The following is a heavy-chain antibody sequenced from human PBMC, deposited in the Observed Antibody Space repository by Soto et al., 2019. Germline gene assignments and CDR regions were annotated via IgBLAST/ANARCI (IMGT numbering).Heavy chain of an antibody. Sequence: EVQLLESGGGLVQPGGSLRPSCTASGFTFANYAMSWVRQAPGKGLEWLSLIRDRGVDTYNADSVKGRFTISRDNSKNTVYLQINSLRAEDTAIYYCAKAIEQHLVRHALDIWGQGTKVTVSS. CDR2: IRDRGVDT. CDR1: GFTFANYA. V-gene: IGHV3-23*01. CDR3: AKAIEQHLVRHALDI. D-gene: IGHD6-13*01. J-gene: IGHJ3*02.